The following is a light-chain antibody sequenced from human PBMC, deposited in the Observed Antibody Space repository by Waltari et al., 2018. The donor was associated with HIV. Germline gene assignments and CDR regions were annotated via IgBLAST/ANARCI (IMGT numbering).Light chain of an antibody. V-gene: IGLV1-47*01. Sequence: QSVLTQPPSASGTPGQRVTISCSGSSSNIGRNYVYWYQQLPGTAPKLLIYTNNQRPSGVPTRFSGPKSGTSASLAIMGLRSEDEANYYWAAWKASLMVVFGGGTKLTVL. J-gene: IGLJ2*01. CDR1: SSNIGRNY. CDR2: TNN. CDR3: AAWKASLMVV.